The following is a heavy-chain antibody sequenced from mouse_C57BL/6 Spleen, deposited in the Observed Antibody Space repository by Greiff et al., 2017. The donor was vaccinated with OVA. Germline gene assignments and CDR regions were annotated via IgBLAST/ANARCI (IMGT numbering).Heavy chain of an antibody. CDR1: GFTFSSYA. Sequence: EVKLVESGGGLVKPGGSLKLSCAASGFTFSSYAMSWVRQTPEKRLEWVATISDGGSYTYYPDNVKGRFTISRDNAKNNLYLQMSHLKSEDTAMYYCAREIYKGFAYWGQGTLVTVSA. V-gene: IGHV5-4*01. J-gene: IGHJ3*01. D-gene: IGHD2-1*01. CDR3: AREIYKGFAY. CDR2: ISDGGSYT.